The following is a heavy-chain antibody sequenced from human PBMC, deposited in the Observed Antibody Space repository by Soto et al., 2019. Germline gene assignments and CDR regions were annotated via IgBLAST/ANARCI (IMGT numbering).Heavy chain of an antibody. CDR2: ISFDGSYK. CDR1: GFTFSSHS. Sequence: QVQLVESGGGVAQPGRSLRLSCAASGFTFSSHSMHWVRQAPGKGLEWVAVISFDGSYKYYADSVKGRFTTSRDNSKNTLYLQMNSLRAEDTAVYYCARGASITVAGTSFDYWGQGTLVTVSS. D-gene: IGHD6-19*01. J-gene: IGHJ4*02. V-gene: IGHV3-30-3*01. CDR3: ARGASITVAGTSFDY.